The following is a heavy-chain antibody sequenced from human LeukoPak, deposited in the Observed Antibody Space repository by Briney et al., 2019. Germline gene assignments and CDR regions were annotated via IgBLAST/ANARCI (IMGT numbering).Heavy chain of an antibody. CDR3: AKDVSWNWFDP. CDR2: VSYDGSNK. Sequence: GGPLRLSCAASGFTFSTYAMHWVRQAPGKGLEWVAVVSYDGSNKYYADSVKGRFTISRDNSKNTLYLQMNTLRAADTAVYYCAKDVSWNWFDPWGQGTLVTVSS. J-gene: IGHJ5*02. V-gene: IGHV3-30*18. CDR1: GFTFSTYA.